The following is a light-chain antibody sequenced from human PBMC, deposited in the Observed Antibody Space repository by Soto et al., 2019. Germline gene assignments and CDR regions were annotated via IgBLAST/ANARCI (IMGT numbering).Light chain of an antibody. V-gene: IGKV3-15*01. CDR2: GAF. Sequence: EIVMTQSPATLSVSPGERVTLSCRASQSVSSKLAWYQQRPGQAPRLLIYGAFSRATGIPARFSGSGSGTEFALTISSLQYEYFVVYFCQQYNDWPFTFGPGTKVDIK. J-gene: IGKJ3*01. CDR3: QQYNDWPFT. CDR1: QSVSSK.